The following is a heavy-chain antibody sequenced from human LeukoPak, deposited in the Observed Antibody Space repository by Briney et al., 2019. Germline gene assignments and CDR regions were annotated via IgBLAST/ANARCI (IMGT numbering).Heavy chain of an antibody. V-gene: IGHV3-23*01. J-gene: IGHJ5*02. CDR1: GFTFNNYG. D-gene: IGHD3-22*01. CDR3: AKGSSGYFADL. Sequence: GGFLRLSCAASGFTFNNYGLIWVRQAPGKGLEWVAAISNDGGGTMYAAFVEGRFTISRDNSKNTLFLQMNSLRAEDTALYYCAKGSSGYFADLWGQGTLVTVSS. CDR2: ISNDGGGT.